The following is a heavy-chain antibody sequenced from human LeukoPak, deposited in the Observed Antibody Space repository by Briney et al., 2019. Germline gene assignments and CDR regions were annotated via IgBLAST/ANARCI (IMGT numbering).Heavy chain of an antibody. Sequence: GASVKVSCKASGGTFSSYTISWVRQAPGQGLEWMGRIIPILGIANYAQKFQGRVTITADKSTSTAYMELSSLRSEDTAVYHCARAQTTVVTPEPLDYWGQGTLVTDSS. CDR3: ARAQTTVVTPEPLDY. CDR1: GGTFSSYT. J-gene: IGHJ4*02. CDR2: IIPILGIA. D-gene: IGHD4-23*01. V-gene: IGHV1-69*02.